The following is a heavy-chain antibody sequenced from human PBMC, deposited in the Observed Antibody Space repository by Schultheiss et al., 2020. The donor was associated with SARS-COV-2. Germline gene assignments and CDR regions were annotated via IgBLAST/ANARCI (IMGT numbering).Heavy chain of an antibody. Sequence: SETLSLTCTVSGGSISSYYWSWIRQPPGKGLEWIGYIYYSGSTKYNPSLKSRVTISVDTSKNQFSLKLSSVTAADTAVYYCARDQGLLWFDYWGQGTLVTVSS. D-gene: IGHD2-21*02. V-gene: IGHV4-59*01. CDR3: ARDQGLLWFDY. CDR2: IYYSGST. CDR1: GGSISSYY. J-gene: IGHJ4*02.